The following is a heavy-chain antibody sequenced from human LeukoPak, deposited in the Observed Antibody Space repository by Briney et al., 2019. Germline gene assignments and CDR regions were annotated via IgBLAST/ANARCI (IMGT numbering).Heavy chain of an antibody. Sequence: GGSLRLSCAASEFTFSSSSMNWVRQAPGKGLEWISYIGSSSSTIYYADSVKGRFTISRDNAKNSLYLQMNILRAEDTAVYYCAREYTSDAFDIWGQGTLVTVSS. CDR3: AREYTSDAFDI. D-gene: IGHD5-18*01. J-gene: IGHJ3*02. V-gene: IGHV3-48*04. CDR2: IGSSSSTI. CDR1: EFTFSSSS.